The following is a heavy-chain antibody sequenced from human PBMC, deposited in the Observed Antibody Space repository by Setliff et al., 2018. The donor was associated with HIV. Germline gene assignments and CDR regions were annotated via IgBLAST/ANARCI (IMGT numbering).Heavy chain of an antibody. CDR3: ARDNSYYYGSGSHYWYGMDV. D-gene: IGHD3-10*01. J-gene: IGHJ6*01. CDR1: GDSINSGTYY. CDR2: LHLSGDT. Sequence: LSLTCTVSGDSINSGTYYWSWIRQPAGKGLEWIGRLHLSGDTNYNPSRKSRVTLSIDTSKNQFSLKLSSVTAADTAVYYCARDNSYYYGSGSHYWYGMDVWGQGTTVTVSS. V-gene: IGHV4-61*02.